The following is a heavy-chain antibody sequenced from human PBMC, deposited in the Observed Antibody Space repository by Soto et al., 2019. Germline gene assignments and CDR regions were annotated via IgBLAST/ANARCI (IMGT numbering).Heavy chain of an antibody. CDR2: IFSSGTT. D-gene: IGHD3-16*01. CDR3: ARVPSPFDYYYAMDV. Sequence: WIRQAPGKGLEWIGYIFSSGTTYYNPSLKSRLTMSLDTSQNQFSLRLASVTDADSAVYYCARVPSPFDYYYAMDVWGQGTTVTVSS. V-gene: IGHV4-30-4*08. J-gene: IGHJ6*02.